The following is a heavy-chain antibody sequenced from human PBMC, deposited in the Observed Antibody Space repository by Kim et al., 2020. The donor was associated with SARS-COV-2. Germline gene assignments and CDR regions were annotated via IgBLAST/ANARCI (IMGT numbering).Heavy chain of an antibody. CDR1: GFTFSSYS. CDR2: ISSSSYI. D-gene: IGHD6-19*01. Sequence: GGSLRLSCAASGFTFSSYSMNWVRQAPGKGLEWVSSISSSSYIYYADSVKGRFTISRDNAKNSLYLQMNSLRAEDTAVYYCASEGGGSSGWSWFDPWGQGTLVTVSS. CDR3: ASEGGGSSGWSWFDP. V-gene: IGHV3-21*01. J-gene: IGHJ5*02.